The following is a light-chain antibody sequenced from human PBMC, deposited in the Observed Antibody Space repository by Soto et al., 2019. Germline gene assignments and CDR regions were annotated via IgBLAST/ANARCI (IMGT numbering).Light chain of an antibody. CDR3: QQRANWPLT. Sequence: IVLTQSPGTLSLSPGERATLSCRASQSVTSRYLVWYQQKPGQAPRLLIYDASNRATGVPARFSGSGSGTDFTLTISSLESEDFAVYYCQQRANWPLTFGGGTKVDIK. CDR1: QSVTSRY. V-gene: IGKV3-11*01. CDR2: DAS. J-gene: IGKJ4*01.